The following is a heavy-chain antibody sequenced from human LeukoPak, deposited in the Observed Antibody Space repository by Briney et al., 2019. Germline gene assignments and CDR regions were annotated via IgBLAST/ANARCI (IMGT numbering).Heavy chain of an antibody. CDR3: ARPGHSFDWLNAFDI. V-gene: IGHV1-2*02. CDR1: GYTFTGYC. J-gene: IGHJ3*02. CDR2: INPNSGGT. Sequence: ASVKVSCKASGYTFTGYCMHWVRQAPGQGLEWMGWINPNSGGTNYAQKFQGRVTMTRDTSISTAYMELSRLRSDDTAVYYCARPGHSFDWLNAFDIWGQGTMVTVSS. D-gene: IGHD3-9*01.